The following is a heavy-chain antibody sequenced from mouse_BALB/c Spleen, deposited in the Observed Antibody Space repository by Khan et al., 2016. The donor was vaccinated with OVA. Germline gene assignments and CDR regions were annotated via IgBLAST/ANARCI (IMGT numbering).Heavy chain of an antibody. J-gene: IGHJ2*01. V-gene: IGHV2-2*02. CDR2: IWSGGIT. CDR3: AKNRKGYFDY. CDR1: GFSLTNYG. Sequence: QVQLQQSGPGLVQPSQSLSITCTVSGFSLTNYGVHWVRQSPGKGLEWLGVIWSGGITDYNETFISRLSISKDISKRQVFFKMNSLQANDTAIYYCAKNRKGYFDYWGQGTTLTVSS.